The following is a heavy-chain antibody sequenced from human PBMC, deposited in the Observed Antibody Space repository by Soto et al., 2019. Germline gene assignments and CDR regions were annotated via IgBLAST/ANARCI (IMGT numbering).Heavy chain of an antibody. D-gene: IGHD2-15*01. CDR1: GYTFTSYD. V-gene: IGHV1-8*01. J-gene: IGHJ4*02. Sequence: GESLKISCKASGYTFTSYDINWVRQATGQGLEWMGWMNPNSGNTGYAQKFQGRVTMTRNTSISTAYMELSSLRSEDTAVYYCARGPYCSGGSCQPHWGQGTLVTVSS. CDR3: ARGPYCSGGSCQPH. CDR2: MNPNSGNT.